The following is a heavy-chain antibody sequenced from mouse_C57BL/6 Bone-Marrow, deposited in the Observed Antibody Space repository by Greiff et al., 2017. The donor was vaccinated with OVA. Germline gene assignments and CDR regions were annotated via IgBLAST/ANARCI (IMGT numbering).Heavy chain of an antibody. CDR2: IRNKANNHAT. D-gene: IGHD1-1*01. V-gene: IGHV6-6*01. CDR3: TRLYYGSSSFAY. J-gene: IGHJ3*01. Sequence: AEIRNKANNHATYYAESVKGRFTISRDDSKSSVYLQMNSLRAEDTGIYYCTRLYYGSSSFAYWGQGTLVTVSA.